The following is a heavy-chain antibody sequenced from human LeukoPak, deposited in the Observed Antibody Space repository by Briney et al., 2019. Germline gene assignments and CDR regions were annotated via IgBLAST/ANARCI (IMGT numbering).Heavy chain of an antibody. D-gene: IGHD4-17*01. V-gene: IGHV3-23*01. CDR2: ISGSGGST. Sequence: PGGSLRLSCAASGFTFSSYAMSWVRQAPGKGLEWVSAISGSGGSTYYADSVKGRFTISRDNSKNTLYLQMNSLRAEDTAVYYCAKDLDGDLRIDYYYGMDVWGQGTTVTVSS. J-gene: IGHJ6*02. CDR3: AKDLDGDLRIDYYYGMDV. CDR1: GFTFSSYA.